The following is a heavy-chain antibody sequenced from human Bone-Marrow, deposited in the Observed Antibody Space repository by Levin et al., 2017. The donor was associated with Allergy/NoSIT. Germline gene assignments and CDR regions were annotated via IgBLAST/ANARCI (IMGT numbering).Heavy chain of an antibody. CDR1: GFTFSDYY. CDR2: ISSSGSTI. J-gene: IGHJ4*02. Sequence: GESLKISCAASGFTFSDYYMSWIRQAPGKGLEWVSYISSSGSTIYYADSVKGRFTISRDNAKNSLYLQMNSLRAEDTAVYYCARDERQNSGSYGCYFDYWGQGTLVTVSS. V-gene: IGHV3-11*01. CDR3: ARDERQNSGSYGCYFDY. D-gene: IGHD1-26*01.